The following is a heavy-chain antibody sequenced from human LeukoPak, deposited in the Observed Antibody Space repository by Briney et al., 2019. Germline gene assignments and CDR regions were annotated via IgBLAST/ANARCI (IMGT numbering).Heavy chain of an antibody. V-gene: IGHV3-48*02. D-gene: IGHD2-2*02. CDR2: ISSSSTI. Sequence: GGSLRLSCAASGFTFSSYSMNWVRQAPGKGPEWVSYISSSSTIYYADSVKGRFTISRDNAKNSLYLQMNSLRDEDTAVYYCARADCSSTSCYTIFGYYYYGMDVWGQGTTVTVSS. CDR1: GFTFSSYS. CDR3: ARADCSSTSCYTIFGYYYYGMDV. J-gene: IGHJ6*02.